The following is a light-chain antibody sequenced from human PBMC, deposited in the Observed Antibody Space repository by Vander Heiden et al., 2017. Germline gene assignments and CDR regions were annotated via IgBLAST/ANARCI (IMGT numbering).Light chain of an antibody. CDR3: QQRSRWPPYT. V-gene: IGKV3-11*01. J-gene: IGKJ2*01. CDR2: EAS. CDR1: QSVSGY. Sequence: EIVFTQSPATLSLSPRDSATLSCRASQSVSGYLAWYQQKSGQAPRLLIYEASNRATGIPARFSGSGSGTDFTLTISSLEPEDVAVYYCQQRSRWPPYTFGQGTKLEI.